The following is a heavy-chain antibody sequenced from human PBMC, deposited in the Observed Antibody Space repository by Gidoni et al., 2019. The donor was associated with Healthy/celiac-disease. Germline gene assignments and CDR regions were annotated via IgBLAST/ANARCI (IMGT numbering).Heavy chain of an antibody. J-gene: IGHJ5*02. CDR1: GGSISSYY. Sequence: QVQLQESGTGLGKPSETLSLTCTVSGGSISSYYWSWIRQPPGKGLEWSGYIYYSGSTNYNPSLKSRVTISVDTSKNQFSLKLSSVTAADTAVYYCARASSHNWFDPWGQGTLVTVSS. V-gene: IGHV4-59*01. D-gene: IGHD6-13*01. CDR3: ARASSHNWFDP. CDR2: IYYSGST.